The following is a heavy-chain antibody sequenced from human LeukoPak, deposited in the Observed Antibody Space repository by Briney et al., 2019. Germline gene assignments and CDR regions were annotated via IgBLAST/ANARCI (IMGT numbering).Heavy chain of an antibody. CDR1: GFTFSSYA. Sequence: GGSLRLSCAASGFTFSSYAMSWVRQAPGKGLEWVSAISGRGGSTYYADSVKGRFTISRDNSKNTLYLQMNSLRAEDTAVYYCAKFSYCGGDCYPGDAFDIWGQGTMVTVSS. CDR2: ISGRGGST. D-gene: IGHD2-21*02. V-gene: IGHV3-23*01. CDR3: AKFSYCGGDCYPGDAFDI. J-gene: IGHJ3*02.